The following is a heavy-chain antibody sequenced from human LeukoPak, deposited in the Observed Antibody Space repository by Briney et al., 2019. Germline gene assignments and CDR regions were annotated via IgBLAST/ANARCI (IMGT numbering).Heavy chain of an antibody. CDR3: AKGSVGPLSSGYEY. CDR2: ISWNSGSI. J-gene: IGHJ4*02. CDR1: GFTFDDYA. Sequence: PGRSLRLSCAASGFTFDDYAMHWVRQAPGKGLEWVSGISWNSGSIGYADSVKGRYTISRDNAKNSLYLQMNSLRAEDTALYYCAKGSVGPLSSGYEYWGQGTLVTVSS. D-gene: IGHD3-3*01. V-gene: IGHV3-9*01.